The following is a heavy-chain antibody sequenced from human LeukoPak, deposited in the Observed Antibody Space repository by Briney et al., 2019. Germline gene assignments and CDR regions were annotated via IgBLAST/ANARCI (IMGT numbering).Heavy chain of an antibody. CDR3: ARHLGGGNSGSYVYFDY. CDR2: INHSGST. V-gene: IGHV4-34*01. D-gene: IGHD1-26*01. Sequence: SETLSLTCAVYGGSLSGYYWSWIRQPPGKGLEWIGEINHSGSTNYNPSLKSRVTISVDTSKNQFSLKLSSVTAADTAVYYCARHLGGGNSGSYVYFDYWGQGTLVTVSS. J-gene: IGHJ4*02. CDR1: GGSLSGYY.